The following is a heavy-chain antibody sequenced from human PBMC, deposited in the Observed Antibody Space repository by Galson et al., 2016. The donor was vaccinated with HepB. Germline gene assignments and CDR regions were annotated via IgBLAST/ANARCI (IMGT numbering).Heavy chain of an antibody. CDR2: SFHDEDYT. V-gene: IGHV3-30-3*01. J-gene: IGHJ3*02. Sequence: SLRLSCAASGFTLSKYHMHWVRQAPGKGLEWVALSFHDEDYTYYPDSVKGRFTISRDNTKGTVYLHMNSLRDEDTAVYYCTREANDAFDSWGQGTMVTVS. CDR1: GFTLSKYH. CDR3: TREANDAFDS.